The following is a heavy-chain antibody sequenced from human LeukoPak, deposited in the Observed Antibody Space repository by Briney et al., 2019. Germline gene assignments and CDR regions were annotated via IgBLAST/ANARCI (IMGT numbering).Heavy chain of an antibody. CDR3: ARDPQDDETTFDH. CDR1: GDSVSSNIDA. CDR2: TYYRSKWYY. D-gene: IGHD4-11*01. Sequence: SQTLPLTCAISGDSVSSNIDAWTWIRQSPSRGLEWLGRTYYRSKWYYEYAESMRSRLTINPDTSKNQFSLHLNSVTPEDTAVYYCARDPQDDETTFDHWGQGNLVTVSS. J-gene: IGHJ4*02. V-gene: IGHV6-1*01.